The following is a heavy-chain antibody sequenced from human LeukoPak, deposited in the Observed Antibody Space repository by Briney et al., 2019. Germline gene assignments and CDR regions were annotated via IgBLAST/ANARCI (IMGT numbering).Heavy chain of an antibody. J-gene: IGHJ4*02. V-gene: IGHV3-7*03. CDR2: IKQDGSEK. D-gene: IGHD3-22*01. CDR1: GFTFSSYW. Sequence: GGSLRLSCAASGFTFSSYWMSWVRQAPGKGLEWVANIKQDGSEKYYVDSVKGRFTISRDNAKNSLYLQVNSLRAEDTAVYYCARVAYYYDSSGYYYGEFDYWGQGTLVTVSS. CDR3: ARVAYYYDSSGYYYGEFDY.